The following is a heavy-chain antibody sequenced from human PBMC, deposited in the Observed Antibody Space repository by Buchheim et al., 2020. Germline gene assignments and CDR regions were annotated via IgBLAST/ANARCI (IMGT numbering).Heavy chain of an antibody. D-gene: IGHD1-26*01. V-gene: IGHV5-51*01. CDR3: ARLSGAFYRDYLEH. J-gene: IGHJ4*02. Sequence: EVQLLQSGAEVKKPGESLKISCQGSGYSFTTYWIAWVRQTPGKGLEWMGVFYPGDSDSRYSPSFQGQVSFSVDTSIATAFPHLNNMKTSDTAIYYCARLSGAFYRDYLEHWGQGTL. CDR1: GYSFTTYW. CDR2: FYPGDSDS.